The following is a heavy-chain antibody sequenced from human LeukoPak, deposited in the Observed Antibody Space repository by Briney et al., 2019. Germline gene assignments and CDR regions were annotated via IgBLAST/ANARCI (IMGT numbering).Heavy chain of an antibody. CDR3: ARNGGSRYYFDY. D-gene: IGHD1-26*01. V-gene: IGHV3-21*01. J-gene: IGHJ4*02. CDR1: GFTFSSYS. Sequence: PGGSLRLSCAASGFTFSSYSMNWVRQAPGKGLEWVSSISSSSYIYYADSVKGRFTISRDNAKNSLYLQMNSLRAEDTAVYYCARNGGSRYYFDYWGQGTLVTVSS. CDR2: ISSSSYI.